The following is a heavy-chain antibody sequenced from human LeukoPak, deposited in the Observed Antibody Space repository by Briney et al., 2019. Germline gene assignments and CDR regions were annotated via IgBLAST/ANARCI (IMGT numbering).Heavy chain of an antibody. J-gene: IGHJ3*02. Sequence: VESLSISCKGSGYSFTSYWISWVLQMPGKGLGSIGRIAPSDSYTNYSPSFQGHVTISADKSSSTAYLQWSSLKASDSAIYYCARQGGYCSGGSCYSGAFDIWGQGTMGTVSS. CDR2: IAPSDSYT. CDR3: ARQGGYCSGGSCYSGAFDI. CDR1: GYSFTSYW. V-gene: IGHV5-10-1*01. D-gene: IGHD2-15*01.